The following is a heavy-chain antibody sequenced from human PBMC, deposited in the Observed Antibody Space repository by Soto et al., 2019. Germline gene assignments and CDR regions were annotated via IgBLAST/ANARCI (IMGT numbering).Heavy chain of an antibody. CDR2: IKSKTHGETT. J-gene: IGHJ4*02. CDR1: GFTFSGAW. Sequence: EVQLVESGGGLVKPGGSLTLSCAASGFTFSGAWMSWVRRAPGMGLEWVGRIKSKTHGETTDYATSVRGRFILSRDDSVNTLYLQLNSLKTEDTAVYDCTTDTMSTVSNYFAYWGQGTLVTVSS. V-gene: IGHV3-15*07. CDR3: TTDTMSTVSNYFAY. D-gene: IGHD4-4*01.